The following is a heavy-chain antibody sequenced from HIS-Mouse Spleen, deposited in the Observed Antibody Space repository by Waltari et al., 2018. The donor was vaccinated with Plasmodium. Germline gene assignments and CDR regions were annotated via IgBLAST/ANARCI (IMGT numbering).Heavy chain of an antibody. D-gene: IGHD3-16*01. CDR3: ARDPYYDYVGGTFDI. CDR2: INHSGST. Sequence: QVQLQQWGAGLLKPSETLSLTCAVYGGSFSGYYWSWIRQPPGKGLEWIGEINHSGSTNSNPSLKSRVTISVDTSKNQFSLKLSSVTAADTAVYYCARDPYYDYVGGTFDIWGQGTMVTVSS. J-gene: IGHJ3*02. CDR1: GGSFSGYY. V-gene: IGHV4-34*01.